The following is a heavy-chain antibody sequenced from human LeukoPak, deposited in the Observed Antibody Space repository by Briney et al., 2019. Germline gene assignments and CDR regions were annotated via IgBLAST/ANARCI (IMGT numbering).Heavy chain of an antibody. J-gene: IGHJ5*02. Sequence: GASVKVSCKASGYTFTSYAMHWVRQAPGQRLEWMGWINAGNGNTKYSQKFQGRVTITRDTSASTAYMEPSSLRSEDTAVYYCARGWELPDNWFDPWGQGTLVTVSS. D-gene: IGHD1-26*01. V-gene: IGHV1-3*01. CDR3: ARGWELPDNWFDP. CDR2: INAGNGNT. CDR1: GYTFTSYA.